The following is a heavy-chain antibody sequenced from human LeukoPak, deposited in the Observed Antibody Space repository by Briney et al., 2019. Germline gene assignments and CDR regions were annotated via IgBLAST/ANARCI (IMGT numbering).Heavy chain of an antibody. D-gene: IGHD3-9*01. Sequence: GGSLRLSCAASGFTFSSYAMSWVRQAPGKGLEWVSAISGSGGSTYYADSVKGRFTISRDNSKNTLYLQMNSLRAEDTAVYYCAKSRRVGDILTGYYTGSGWFDPWGQGTLVTVSS. CDR3: AKSRRVGDILTGYYTGSGWFDP. J-gene: IGHJ5*02. V-gene: IGHV3-23*01. CDR2: ISGSGGST. CDR1: GFTFSSYA.